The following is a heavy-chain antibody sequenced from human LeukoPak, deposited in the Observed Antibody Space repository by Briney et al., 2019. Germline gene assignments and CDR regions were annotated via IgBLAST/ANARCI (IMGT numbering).Heavy chain of an antibody. CDR2: IKQDGSEK. Sequence: PGGSLRLSCAASGFTFSSYWMSWVRQAPGKGLEWVANIKQDGSEKYYVDSVKGRFTISRDNSKNTLYLQMNSLRAEDTAVYYCARDPYNDYGDYADYWGQGTLVTVSS. D-gene: IGHD4-17*01. J-gene: IGHJ4*02. V-gene: IGHV3-7*01. CDR1: GFTFSSYW. CDR3: ARDPYNDYGDYADY.